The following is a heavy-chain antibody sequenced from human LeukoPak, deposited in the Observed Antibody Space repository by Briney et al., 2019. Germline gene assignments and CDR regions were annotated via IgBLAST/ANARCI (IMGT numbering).Heavy chain of an antibody. Sequence: SETLSLTCSVSGGSISRYYWSWVRQPPGKGLEWIGYIYNNASTSYTPSLRSRLFMSVDTSTNKVSLKLRSVTEADTAIYYCAREGRDGFNEYWGQGTLVIVSS. CDR3: AREGRDGFNEY. D-gene: IGHD5-24*01. J-gene: IGHJ4*02. CDR2: IYNNAST. CDR1: GGSISRYY. V-gene: IGHV4-59*01.